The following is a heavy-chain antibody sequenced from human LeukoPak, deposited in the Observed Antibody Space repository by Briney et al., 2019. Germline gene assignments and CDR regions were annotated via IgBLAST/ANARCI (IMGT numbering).Heavy chain of an antibody. CDR2: INHSGST. D-gene: IGHD3-10*01. J-gene: IGHJ4*02. CDR1: GGSFSGYY. CDR3: ARQGSGSYYWTFDY. Sequence: KTSETLSLTCAVYGGSFSGYYWSWIRQPPGKGLEWIGEINHSGSTNYNPSLKSRVTISVDTSKNQFSLKLSSVTAADTAVYYCARQGSGSYYWTFDYWGQGTLVTVSS. V-gene: IGHV4-34*01.